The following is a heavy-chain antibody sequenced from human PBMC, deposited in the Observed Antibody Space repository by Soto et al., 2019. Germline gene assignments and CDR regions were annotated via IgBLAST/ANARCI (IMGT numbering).Heavy chain of an antibody. CDR2: IYYSGST. CDR3: ARDPNPIFDT. D-gene: IGHD3-3*01. Sequence: QVQLQESGPGLVKPSQTLSLTCAVSGGSISSGGYYWSWIRQHPGKGLEWIGYIYYSGSTYHNPSLKSRVTISVDTSKNQFSLNLSSVTDADTAVYYCARDPNPIFDTWGQGILVTVSS. V-gene: IGHV4-31*11. CDR1: GGSISSGGYY. J-gene: IGHJ5*02.